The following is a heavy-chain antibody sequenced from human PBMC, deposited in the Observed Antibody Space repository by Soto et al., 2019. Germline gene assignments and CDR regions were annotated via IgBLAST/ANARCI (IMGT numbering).Heavy chain of an antibody. D-gene: IGHD2-2*02. CDR2: ISSSSSYI. CDR3: ARDQPAAILYYYYYGMDV. CDR1: GFTFSSYS. J-gene: IGHJ6*02. V-gene: IGHV3-21*01. Sequence: PGGSLRLSCAASGFTFSSYSMNWVRQAPGKGLEWVSSISSSSSYIYYADSVKGRFTISRDNAKNSLYLQMNSLRAEDTAVYYCARDQPAAILYYYYYGMDVWGQGTTVTVSS.